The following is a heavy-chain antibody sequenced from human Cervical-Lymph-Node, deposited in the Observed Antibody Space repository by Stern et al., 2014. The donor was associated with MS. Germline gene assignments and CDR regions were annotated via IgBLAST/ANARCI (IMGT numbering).Heavy chain of an antibody. CDR1: GYSFTSYW. V-gene: IGHV5-51*04. Sequence: VQLEESGAEVKKPGESLKISCKGSGYSFTSYWIRWVRQTPGKGLEWMGIIYPADSDTRYIPSFQGQVTMSADKPTGTAHPERTRLKTSDTAMYYCARQDSSGWRYWGQGTLVTVSS. CDR3: ARQDSSGWRY. CDR2: IYPADSDT. D-gene: IGHD6-19*01. J-gene: IGHJ4*02.